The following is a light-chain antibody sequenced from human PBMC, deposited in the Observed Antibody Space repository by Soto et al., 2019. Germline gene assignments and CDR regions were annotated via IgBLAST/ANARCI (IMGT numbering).Light chain of an antibody. V-gene: IGKV3-20*01. CDR1: QSVSSSY. CDR3: QQHGTAPYT. J-gene: IGKJ2*01. CDR2: GAS. Sequence: EIVLTQSPGTLSLSPGERATLSCRASQSVSSSYLAWYQQKPGQAPRLLIYGASSRATGIPDRFSGSGSGTDFTLTINRLEPEDFAVYYCQQHGTAPYTFGQGTKVEIK.